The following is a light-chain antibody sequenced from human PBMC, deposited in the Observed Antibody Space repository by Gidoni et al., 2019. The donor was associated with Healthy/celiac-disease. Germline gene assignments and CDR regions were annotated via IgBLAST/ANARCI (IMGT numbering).Light chain of an antibody. J-gene: IGLJ2*01. CDR1: KLGDKY. CDR3: QAWDSSTVV. CDR2: QDS. V-gene: IGLV3-1*01. Sequence: SYELTQPPSVSVSPGQTASITCSGDKLGDKYACWYQQKPGPSPVLVSYQDSKRPSGLPERFSGSNAGNTATLTISGTQAMDEADYYCQAWDSSTVVFGGGTKLTVL.